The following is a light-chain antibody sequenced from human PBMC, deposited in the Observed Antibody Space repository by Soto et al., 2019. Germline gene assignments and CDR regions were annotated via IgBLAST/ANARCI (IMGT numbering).Light chain of an antibody. Sequence: EIVMTQCPATLPLSPGQRATHCLRASHDVTTYLAWYQQKSGQAPRLLIYAASTRATGIPARFSGSGSGTEFSLTISSLQSEDFAVYYCQQYINWPRTFGQGTKV. CDR1: HDVTTY. J-gene: IGKJ1*01. V-gene: IGKV3-15*01. CDR2: AAS. CDR3: QQYINWPRT.